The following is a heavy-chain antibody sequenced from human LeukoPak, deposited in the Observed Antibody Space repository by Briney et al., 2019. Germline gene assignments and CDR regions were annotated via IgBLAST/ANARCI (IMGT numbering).Heavy chain of an antibody. CDR2: IYSGGST. Sequence: GRSLRLSCAASGFTVSSNYMSWVRQAPGKGLEWVSVIYSGGSTYYADSVKGRFTISRDNSKNTLYLQMNSLRAEDTAVYYCARGSRPAYYYGSGSYYKGPYGMDVWGQGTTVTVSS. CDR1: GFTVSSNY. J-gene: IGHJ6*02. D-gene: IGHD3-10*01. V-gene: IGHV3-53*01. CDR3: ARGSRPAYYYGSGSYYKGPYGMDV.